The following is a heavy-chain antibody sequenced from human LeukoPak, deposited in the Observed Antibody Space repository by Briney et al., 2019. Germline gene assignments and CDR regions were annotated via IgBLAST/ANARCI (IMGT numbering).Heavy chain of an antibody. CDR2: IYSGGST. V-gene: IGHV3-53*01. Sequence: PGGSLRLSCAASGFTVSSNYMSWVRQAPGKGLEWVSVIYSGGSTYYADSVKGRFTISRDNSKNTLYRQMNSLRAEDTAVYYCARGYSSSWYYFDYWGQGTLVTVTS. CDR3: ARGYSSSWYYFDY. CDR1: GFTVSSNY. J-gene: IGHJ4*02. D-gene: IGHD6-13*01.